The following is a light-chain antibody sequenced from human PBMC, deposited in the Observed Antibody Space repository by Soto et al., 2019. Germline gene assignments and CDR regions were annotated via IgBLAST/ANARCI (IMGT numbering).Light chain of an antibody. CDR2: NAF. V-gene: IGKV1-5*03. Sequence: DIQMTQSPSTLSASVGDRVTISCRASQSITNCLAWYQQKPGKPPKLLIFNAFSLRSGVPSRFSGSGSGTEITLTISSLQPEDFATYYCQRHKPYSPYTFGQGTKLEIK. CDR1: QSITNC. J-gene: IGKJ2*01. CDR3: QRHKPYSPYT.